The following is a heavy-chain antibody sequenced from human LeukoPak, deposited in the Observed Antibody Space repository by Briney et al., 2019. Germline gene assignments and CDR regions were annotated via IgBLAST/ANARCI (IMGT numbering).Heavy chain of an antibody. CDR3: ARGYYGLDDY. J-gene: IGHJ4*02. CDR1: GFIFSSYA. Sequence: GGSLRLSCAASGFIFSSYAMSWVRQAPGKGLVWVSRINTDGSSTSYADSVKGRFTISRDNAKNTLYLQMNSLRAEDTAVYYCARGYYGLDDYWGQGTLVTVSS. D-gene: IGHD4-17*01. V-gene: IGHV3-74*01. CDR2: INTDGSST.